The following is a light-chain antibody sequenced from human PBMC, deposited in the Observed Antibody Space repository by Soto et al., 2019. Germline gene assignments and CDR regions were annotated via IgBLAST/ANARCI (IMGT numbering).Light chain of an antibody. J-gene: IGLJ3*02. Sequence: SYELTQPPSVSVAPGKTATITCGGNNIGSKSVHWYQQEPGQAPVLVISYDSDRPAGIPERFSGSNSGNSATLTISRVDVGDEADYYCQVWDSSSEHVVFGGGTNVTVL. CDR2: YDS. CDR1: NIGSKS. V-gene: IGLV3-21*04. CDR3: QVWDSSSEHVV.